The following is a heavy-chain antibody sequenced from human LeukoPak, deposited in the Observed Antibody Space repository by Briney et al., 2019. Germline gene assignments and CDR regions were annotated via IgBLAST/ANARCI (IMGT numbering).Heavy chain of an antibody. J-gene: IGHJ4*02. CDR1: GYTFTSYY. Sequence: ASVTVSCKASGYTFTSYYMHWVRQAPGQGLEWMGLINPSGGSTSYAQKFQGRVTMTRDTSTSTVYMELSSLRSEDTAVYYCARESRNYYGSGSYNYWGQGTLVTVSS. CDR2: INPSGGST. D-gene: IGHD3-10*01. CDR3: ARESRNYYGSGSYNY. V-gene: IGHV1-46*01.